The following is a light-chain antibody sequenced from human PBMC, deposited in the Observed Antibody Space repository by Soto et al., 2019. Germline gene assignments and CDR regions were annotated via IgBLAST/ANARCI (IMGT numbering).Light chain of an antibody. CDR3: QQSYSTPPWT. V-gene: IGKV1-39*01. J-gene: IGKJ2*02. CDR2: AAS. Sequence: IXXTXSPSSLSXXXGXXXTITCRASQXXXSYLNWYQQKPGKAPKLLIYAASSLQSGVPSRFSGSGSGTDFTLTISSLQPEDFATYYCQQSYSTPPWTFGQGTKLEIK. CDR1: QXXXSY.